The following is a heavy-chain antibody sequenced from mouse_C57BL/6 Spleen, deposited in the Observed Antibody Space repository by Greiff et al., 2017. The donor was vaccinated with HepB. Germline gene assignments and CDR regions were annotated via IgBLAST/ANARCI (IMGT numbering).Heavy chain of an antibody. J-gene: IGHJ2*01. CDR2: ISYDGSN. V-gene: IGHV3-6*01. Sequence: VQLKESGPGLVKPSQSLSLTCSVPGYSITSVYYWNWIRQFPGNKLEWMGYISYDGSNNYNPSLKNRISITRDTSKNQIVLKLNSVTTADTATYYCARDPWDGSLDYWGQGTTLTVSS. CDR3: ARDPWDGSLDY. D-gene: IGHD4-1*01. CDR1: GYSITSVYY.